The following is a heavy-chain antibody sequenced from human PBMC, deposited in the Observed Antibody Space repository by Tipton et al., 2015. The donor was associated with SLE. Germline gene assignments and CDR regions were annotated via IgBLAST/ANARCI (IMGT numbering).Heavy chain of an antibody. CDR2: IYYSGST. V-gene: IGHV4-59*12. CDR1: GGSISSYH. D-gene: IGHD6-19*01. CDR3: ARVTGHSSGWYGWVDS. Sequence: LRLSCSVSGGSISSYHWSWIRQPPGKGLEWIGNIYYSGSTYCNPSLKSRVTISVDTSKNQFSLKLNSVTAADTAVFYCARVTGHSSGWYGWVDSWGQGTLVTVSS. J-gene: IGHJ4*02.